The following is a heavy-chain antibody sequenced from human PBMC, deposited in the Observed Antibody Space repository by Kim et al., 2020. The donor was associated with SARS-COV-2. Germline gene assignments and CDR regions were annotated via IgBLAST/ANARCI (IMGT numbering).Heavy chain of an antibody. D-gene: IGHD3-10*01. CDR2: FSGSGGST. CDR1: GFTFSKYA. Sequence: GGSLRLSCAASGFTFSKYAMSWVRQVPGKGLEWVSTFSGSGGSTYYTDSVKGRFTISRDNSKNTLYLQMNSLRAEDTAVYYCVKAVGYASGIYDGLDVWGQGTTVTVSS. J-gene: IGHJ6*02. CDR3: VKAVGYASGIYDGLDV. V-gene: IGHV3-23*01.